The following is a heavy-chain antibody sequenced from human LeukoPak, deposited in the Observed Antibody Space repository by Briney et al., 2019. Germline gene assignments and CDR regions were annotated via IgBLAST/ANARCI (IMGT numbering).Heavy chain of an antibody. CDR1: GFTFRNYV. D-gene: IGHD2-21*02. CDR2: TSSDLNVK. Sequence: GGSLRLSCAASGFTFRNYVIHWVRQAPGKGLEWVAVTSSDLNVKLYADSVKGRFTISRDNSKNTLYLQMSSLRAGDTAIYYCAKPFRGNGDFFSFDIWGQGTMVTV. CDR3: AKPFRGNGDFFSFDI. V-gene: IGHV3-30*18. J-gene: IGHJ3*02.